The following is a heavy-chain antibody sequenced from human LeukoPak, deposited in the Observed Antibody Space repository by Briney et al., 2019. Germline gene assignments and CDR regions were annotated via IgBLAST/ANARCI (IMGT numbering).Heavy chain of an antibody. D-gene: IGHD5-24*01. CDR3: VRDGYNWVHFDY. CDR1: GFTFSSYW. Sequence: GGSLRLSCAASGFTFSSYWMSWVRQAPGKGLEWVANIKQDGSEKYYVDSVKGRFTISRDNAKNTLYLQMNSLRAEDTAIYYCVRDGYNWVHFDYWGQGTLVIVSS. CDR2: IKQDGSEK. V-gene: IGHV3-7*01. J-gene: IGHJ4*02.